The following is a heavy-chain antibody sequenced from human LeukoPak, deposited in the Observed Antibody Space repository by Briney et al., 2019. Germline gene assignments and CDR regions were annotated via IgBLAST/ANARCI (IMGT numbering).Heavy chain of an antibody. CDR2: ISAYNGNT. V-gene: IGHV1-18*01. J-gene: IGHJ4*02. D-gene: IGHD3-3*01. CDR1: GYTFTSYG. CDR3: ARVSYDFWSGAAEY. Sequence: ASVKVSCKASGYTFTSYGISWVRQAPGQGLEWMGWISAYNGNTNYAQKLQGRVTMTTDTSTSTAYMELRSLRSDDTAVYYCARVSYDFWSGAAEYWGQGTLVTVSS.